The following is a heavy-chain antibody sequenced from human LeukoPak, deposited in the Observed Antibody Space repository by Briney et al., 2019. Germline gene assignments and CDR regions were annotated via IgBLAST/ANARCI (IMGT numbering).Heavy chain of an antibody. CDR3: VKGRGMDV. J-gene: IGHJ6*02. CDR1: GFTFSNFS. V-gene: IGHV3-23*01. CDR2: LRGNGDNT. Sequence: PGGSLRLSCATSGFTFSNFSMSWVRQPPGKGLEWVSALRGNGDNTLYADSVRGRFTISRDNFMNTLHLLMNSLTADDTAVYYCVKGRGMDVWGQGTTVTVSS.